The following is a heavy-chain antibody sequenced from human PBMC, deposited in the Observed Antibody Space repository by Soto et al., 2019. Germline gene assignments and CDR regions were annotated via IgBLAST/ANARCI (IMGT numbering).Heavy chain of an antibody. V-gene: IGHV1-18*01. J-gene: IGHJ3*01. CDR1: NYLFGAFG. CDR2: ITPYNGNT. Sequence: QVQLVQSGAEVKNPGASVKVSCQASNYLFGAFGISWVRQAPGQGLEWMGWITPYNGNTHSAEKLQDGVTMTADKSTTTAYMEVRRLTSDGTAVYFCARISARRNDFDVWGQGTVVTVSS. CDR3: ARISARRNDFDV.